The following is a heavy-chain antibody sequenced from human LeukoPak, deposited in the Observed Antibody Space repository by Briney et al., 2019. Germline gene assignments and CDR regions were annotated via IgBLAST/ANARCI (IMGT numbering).Heavy chain of an antibody. D-gene: IGHD6-13*01. CDR1: GYTFTSYD. V-gene: IGHV1-8*01. CDR2: MNPNSGNT. Sequence: ASVKVSCKASGYTFTSYDISWVRQATGQGLEWMGWMNPNSGNTGYAQKFQGRVTMTRNTSISTAYMELSSLRSEDTAVYYCARSVTAAANYYYMDVWGKGTTVTVSS. J-gene: IGHJ6*03. CDR3: ARSVTAAANYYYMDV.